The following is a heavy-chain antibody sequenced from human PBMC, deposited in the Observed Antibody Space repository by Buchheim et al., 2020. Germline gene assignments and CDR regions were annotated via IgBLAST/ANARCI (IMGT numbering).Heavy chain of an antibody. D-gene: IGHD3-3*01. Sequence: QVQLVQSGAEVKKPGSSVKVSCKASGGTFSSYAISWVRQAPGQGLEWMGGIIPIFGTANYAQKFQGRVTITADESTSTAYMELSSLRSEDTAVYYCANVGNDFWSGYLQGKEYYYYGMDVWGQGTT. CDR1: GGTFSSYA. J-gene: IGHJ6*02. CDR3: ANVGNDFWSGYLQGKEYYYYGMDV. V-gene: IGHV1-69*01. CDR2: IIPIFGTA.